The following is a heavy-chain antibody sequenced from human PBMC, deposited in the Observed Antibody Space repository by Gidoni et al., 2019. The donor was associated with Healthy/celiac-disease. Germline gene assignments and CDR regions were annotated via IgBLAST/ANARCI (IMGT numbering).Heavy chain of an antibody. J-gene: IGHJ4*02. D-gene: IGHD4-4*01. CDR3: ARLSTVTDDY. CDR2: VYTSGST. CDR1: GGSISSGSYY. Sequence: QVQLQESGPGLVKPSQTLSLTCTVSGGSISSGSYYWSWIRQPAGKGLEWIGRVYTSGSTNYNPSLKSRVTISVDTSKNQFSLKLSSVTAADTAVYYCARLSTVTDDYWGQGTLVTVSS. V-gene: IGHV4-61*02.